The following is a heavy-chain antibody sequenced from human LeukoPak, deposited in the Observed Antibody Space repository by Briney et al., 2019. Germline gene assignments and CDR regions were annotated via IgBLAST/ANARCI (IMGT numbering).Heavy chain of an antibody. J-gene: IGHJ4*02. Sequence: SETLSLTCTVSGGSIDNSYGYFWVWLRQPPGKGLEWIGSISFVGQTFYNSSLESRATLSVDNSRNQFSLRLRSVTAADTAVFYCARLVYSDPNYFDYWGQGSLVTVSS. D-gene: IGHD5-12*01. CDR2: ISFVGQT. V-gene: IGHV4-39*01. CDR1: GGSIDNSYGYF. CDR3: ARLVYSDPNYFDY.